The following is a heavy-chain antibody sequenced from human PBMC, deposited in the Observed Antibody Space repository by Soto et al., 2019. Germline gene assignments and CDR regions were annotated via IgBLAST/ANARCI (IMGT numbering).Heavy chain of an antibody. V-gene: IGHV1-24*01. Sequence: ASVKVSCKVSGYTLTELSMHWVRQAPGKGLEWMGGFDPEDGETIYAQKFQGRVTMTEDTSTDTAYMELSSLRSEDTAVYYCATVPDRSGGSCYSLYFDYWGQGTLVTVSS. D-gene: IGHD2-15*01. CDR2: FDPEDGET. CDR3: ATVPDRSGGSCYSLYFDY. J-gene: IGHJ4*02. CDR1: GYTLTELS.